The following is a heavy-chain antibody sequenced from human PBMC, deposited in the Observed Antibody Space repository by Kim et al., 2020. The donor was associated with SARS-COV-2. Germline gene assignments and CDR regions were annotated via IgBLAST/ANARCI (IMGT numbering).Heavy chain of an antibody. CDR2: IYYSGST. Sequence: SETLSLTCTVSGGSISSSSYYWGWIRQPPGKGLEWIGSIYYSGSTYYNPSLKSRVTISVDTSKNQFSLKLSSVTAADTAVYYCARSPPSPDTLVWDQTIRFLESPRYFDYWGQGTLVTVSS. V-gene: IGHV4-39*01. CDR1: GGSISSSSYY. CDR3: ARSPPSPDTLVWDQTIRFLESPRYFDY. D-gene: IGHD3-3*01. J-gene: IGHJ4*02.